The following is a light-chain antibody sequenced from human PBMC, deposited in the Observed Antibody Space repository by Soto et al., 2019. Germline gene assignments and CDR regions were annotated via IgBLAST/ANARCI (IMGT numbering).Light chain of an antibody. V-gene: IGLV2-14*01. CDR3: SSYTRRSPLYV. CDR1: SSDVGGYNY. Sequence: SVLTQPASVSGSPGQSITISCTGTSSDVGGYNYVSWYQQHPGKAPKLMIYEVSNRPSGVSNRFSGSKSGNTASLTISGLQAEDEADYYCSSYTRRSPLYVFGTGTKVTVL. J-gene: IGLJ1*01. CDR2: EVS.